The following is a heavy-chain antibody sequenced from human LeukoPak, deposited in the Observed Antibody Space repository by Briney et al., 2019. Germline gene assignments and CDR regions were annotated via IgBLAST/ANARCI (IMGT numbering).Heavy chain of an antibody. CDR2: IHPSGGST. V-gene: IGHV1-46*01. D-gene: IGHD2-8*02. CDR1: GYTFTSYY. Sequence: ASVKVSCKASGYTFTSYYMHWVRQAPGQGLEWIGIIHPSGGSTSYAQKFQGRVTMTRDTSTTTVYMELSSLRSEDTAVFYCARAFTGGTLDFWGQGTLVTVSS. CDR3: ARAFTGGTLDF. J-gene: IGHJ4*02.